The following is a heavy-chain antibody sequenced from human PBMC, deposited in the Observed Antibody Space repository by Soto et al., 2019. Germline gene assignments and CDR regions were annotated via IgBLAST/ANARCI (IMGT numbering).Heavy chain of an antibody. J-gene: IGHJ4*02. CDR1: GFTFSDSW. Sequence: EMQLVESGGGLVQPGGSLRLSCAASGFTFSDSWMNWVRQAPGKGLEWVANIKADGSEKYYVDSVKGRFTISRDNAKNSLYLQVDNMRAEDTAVYCCASPGGILDPLTTWGQGALVTVAS. V-gene: IGHV3-7*02. D-gene: IGHD1-1*01. CDR2: IKADGSEK. CDR3: ASPGGILDPLTT.